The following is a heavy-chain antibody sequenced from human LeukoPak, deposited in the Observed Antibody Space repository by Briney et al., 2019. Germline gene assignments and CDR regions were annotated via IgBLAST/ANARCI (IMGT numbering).Heavy chain of an antibody. CDR3: ARGYSRAAFDI. D-gene: IGHD2-15*01. CDR2: ISGSGGST. J-gene: IGHJ3*02. CDR1: GFTFSSYA. Sequence: GGSLRLSCAASGFTFSSYAMSWVRQAPGKGLEWVLAISGSGGSTYYADSVKGRFTISRDNGKNSLLLQMNSLRAEDTALYYCARGYSRAAFDIWGQGTVVAVSS. V-gene: IGHV3-23*01.